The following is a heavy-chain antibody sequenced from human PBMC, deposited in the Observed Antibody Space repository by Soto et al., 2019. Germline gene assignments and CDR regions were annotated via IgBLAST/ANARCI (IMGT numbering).Heavy chain of an antibody. Sequence: PGGSLRLSCAASGFTFSSYEMNWVRQAPGKGLEWVSYISSSGSTIYYADSVKGRFTISRDNAKNSLYLQMNSLRAEDTAVYYCARDRKVNEFDYWGQGTLVTVSS. D-gene: IGHD2-21*01. CDR1: GFTFSSYE. V-gene: IGHV3-48*03. CDR3: ARDRKVNEFDY. J-gene: IGHJ4*02. CDR2: ISSSGSTI.